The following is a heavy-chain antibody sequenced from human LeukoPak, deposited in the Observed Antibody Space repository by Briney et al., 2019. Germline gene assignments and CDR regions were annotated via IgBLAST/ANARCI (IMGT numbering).Heavy chain of an antibody. CDR3: ARDPGTGDAFDI. Sequence: SSVKVSCKPSGGTFSSYAISWVRQAPGQGLEWMGRNIPIVGTANYAQKFQGRVTITTDKSTITAYMELSSLRSEDTAVYYCARDPGTGDAFDIWGQGTMVTVSS. CDR2: NIPIVGTA. CDR1: GGTFSSYA. V-gene: IGHV1-69*04. D-gene: IGHD1-1*01. J-gene: IGHJ3*02.